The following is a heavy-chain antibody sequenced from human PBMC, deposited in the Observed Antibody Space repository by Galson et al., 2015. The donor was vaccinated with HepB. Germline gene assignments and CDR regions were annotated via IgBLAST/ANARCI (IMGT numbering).Heavy chain of an antibody. CDR1: GFTFSSYG. J-gene: IGHJ4*02. V-gene: IGHV3-30*18. CDR2: ISYDGNNK. Sequence: SLRLSCAASGFTFSSYGMHWVRQAPGKGLEWVTFISYDGNNKYFADSVKGRFTISRDNSKNTLYLQMNSLRAEDTAMYYCAKDGSRSLDKWGQGTLVTVSS. CDR3: AKDGSRSLDK. D-gene: IGHD2-2*03.